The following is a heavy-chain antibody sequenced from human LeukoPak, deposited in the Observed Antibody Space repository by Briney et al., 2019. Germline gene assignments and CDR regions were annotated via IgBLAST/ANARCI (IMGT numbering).Heavy chain of an antibody. J-gene: IGHJ3*02. CDR1: GNTFTSYY. D-gene: IGHD1-26*01. CDR3: ATDSRIVGATGASDI. Sequence: ASVKVSCKAFGNTFTSYYMHWVRQAPGQGLEWMGIINPSGGSTSYAQKFQGRVTMTRDTSTNTVYMELSSLRSEDTAVYYCATDSRIVGATGASDIWGQGTMVTVSS. CDR2: INPSGGST. V-gene: IGHV1-46*01.